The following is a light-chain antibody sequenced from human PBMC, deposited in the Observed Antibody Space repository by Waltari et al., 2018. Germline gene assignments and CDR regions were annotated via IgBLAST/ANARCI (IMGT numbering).Light chain of an antibody. V-gene: IGLV2-11*01. CDR1: SSDVGAYNY. CDR2: DVT. CDR3: CSYAGSDTSLGSNTWV. Sequence: QSALTQPRSVSGSPGQSVTISCTGTSSDVGAYNYVSWYQHHPGKAPKVMIYDVTKRPSGVPDRFSGSKSGNTASLTISGLQAEDEADYYYCSYAGSDTSLGSNTWVFGGGTKLTVL. J-gene: IGLJ3*02.